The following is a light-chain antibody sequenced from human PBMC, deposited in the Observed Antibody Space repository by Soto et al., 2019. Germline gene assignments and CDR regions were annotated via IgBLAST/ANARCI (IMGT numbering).Light chain of an antibody. CDR3: GTWDSSLSAVV. CDR1: SSNIGNNY. V-gene: IGLV1-51*01. CDR2: DNN. J-gene: IGLJ2*01. Sequence: QSVLTQPPSVSAAPGQKVTISCSGSSSNIGNNYVCWYKQLPGTAPKLLIYDNNKRPSGIPDRFSGSKSGTSATLGITGLQTGDEADYYCGTWDSSLSAVVFGGGTQLTVL.